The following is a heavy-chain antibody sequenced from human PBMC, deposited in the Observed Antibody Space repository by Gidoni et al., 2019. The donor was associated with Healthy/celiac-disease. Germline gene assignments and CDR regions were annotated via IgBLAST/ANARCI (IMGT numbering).Heavy chain of an antibody. CDR2: ISYSGST. Sequence: QLQLQESGPGLVKPSETLSLTCTVSGGSFSSSSYYWGWIRQPPGKGLEWLGRISYSGSTYYNPSLKRRVTISVDTSKNQFSLKLSSVTAADTAVYYCARYGGNPPSWESDAFDIWGQGTMVTVSS. CDR3: ARYGGNPPSWESDAFDI. D-gene: IGHD2-15*01. CDR1: GGSFSSSSYY. J-gene: IGHJ3*02. V-gene: IGHV4-39*01.